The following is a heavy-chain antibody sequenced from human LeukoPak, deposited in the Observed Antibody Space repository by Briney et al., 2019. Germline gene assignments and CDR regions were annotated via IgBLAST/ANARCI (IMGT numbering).Heavy chain of an antibody. J-gene: IGHJ4*02. CDR1: GFTFDDYA. CDR2: ISWNSGSI. V-gene: IGHV3-9*01. D-gene: IGHD6-19*01. CDR3: AKVKYSSGWIDY. Sequence: PGRSLRLSCAASGFTFDDYAMHWVRQAPGKGLEWVSGISWNSGSIGYADSVKGRFTISRDNDKNSLYLQMNSLRAEDTALYYCAKVKYSSGWIDYWGQGTLVTVSS.